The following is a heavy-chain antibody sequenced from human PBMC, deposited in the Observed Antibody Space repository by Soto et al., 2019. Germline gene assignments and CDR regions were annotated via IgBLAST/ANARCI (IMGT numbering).Heavy chain of an antibody. Sequence: LSLTCTVSGGSISSGSYYWGWIRQPPGKGLEWIGSIYYSGSTYYNPSLKSRVTISVDTSKNQFSLKLSSVTAADTAVYYCARIYYDFWSGYRQSFDYWGQGTLVIVSS. CDR2: IYYSGST. V-gene: IGHV4-39*01. J-gene: IGHJ4*02. D-gene: IGHD3-3*01. CDR1: GGSISSGSYY. CDR3: ARIYYDFWSGYRQSFDY.